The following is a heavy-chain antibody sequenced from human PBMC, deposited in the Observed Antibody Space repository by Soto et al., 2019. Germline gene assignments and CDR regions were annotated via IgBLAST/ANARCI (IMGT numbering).Heavy chain of an antibody. CDR3: AHLKWSIAAAGRGFDY. J-gene: IGHJ4*02. Sequence: QITLKESGPTLVKPTQTLTLTCTFSGFSLSTSGVGVGWIRQPPGKALEWLALIYWDDDKRYSPSLKSRLTITXXTXKXPAVLTMTNMDPVDTATYYCAHLKWSIAAAGRGFDYWGQGTLVTVSS. CDR1: GFSLSTSGVG. V-gene: IGHV2-5*02. CDR2: IYWDDDK. D-gene: IGHD6-13*01.